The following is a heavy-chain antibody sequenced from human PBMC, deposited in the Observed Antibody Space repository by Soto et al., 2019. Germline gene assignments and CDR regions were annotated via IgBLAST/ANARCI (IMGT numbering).Heavy chain of an antibody. D-gene: IGHD3-16*01. CDR2: VHHSGST. Sequence: QVQLQESGPGLVKPSGILSLTCAVSGGSITDKWWSCIRQTPGKGPEWIGEVHHSGSTNYSTSLKSRLTLSLDTSKNDFSLKLFSLTAADTAIYYCAREGDHPFSLGYWGQGTLVTVSS. V-gene: IGHV4-4*02. J-gene: IGHJ4*02. CDR1: GGSITDKW. CDR3: AREGDHPFSLGY.